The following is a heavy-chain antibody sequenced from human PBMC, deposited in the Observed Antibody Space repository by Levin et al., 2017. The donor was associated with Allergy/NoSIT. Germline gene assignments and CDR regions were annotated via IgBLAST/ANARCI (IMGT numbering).Heavy chain of an antibody. Sequence: NTSETLSLTCTVSGGSISSDNWSWIRQPPGKGLEWIGYIYDTGNTNYNPSLKSRVTLSVDTSKNQFSLKLSSVTPADTAVYYCARFVGGSYRGFDYWGQGTLVTVSS. J-gene: IGHJ4*02. D-gene: IGHD3-16*02. CDR3: ARFVGGSYRGFDY. V-gene: IGHV4-59*01. CDR1: GGSISSDN. CDR2: IYDTGNT.